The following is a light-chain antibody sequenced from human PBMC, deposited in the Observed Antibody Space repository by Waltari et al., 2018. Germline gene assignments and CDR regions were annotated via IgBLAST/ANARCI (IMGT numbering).Light chain of an antibody. Sequence: DVVMTQSPLSLPITPGQPASMTCRSSQSLLHSNGNTYLSWFLQKPGQPPRRLIYKVSNRDSGVPDRFSGSGAGTDFTLKISRVEAEDVGVYYCMQVTHFPPLTFGGGTKVEIK. CDR1: QSLLHSNGNTY. CDR3: MQVTHFPPLT. J-gene: IGKJ4*01. V-gene: IGKV2-30*02. CDR2: KVS.